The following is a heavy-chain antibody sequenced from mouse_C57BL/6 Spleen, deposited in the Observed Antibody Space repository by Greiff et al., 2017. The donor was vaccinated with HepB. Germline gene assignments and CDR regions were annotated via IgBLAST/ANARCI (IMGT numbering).Heavy chain of an antibody. CDR3: ARGEYDGYYENFAY. V-gene: IGHV1-55*01. CDR2: IYPGSGST. J-gene: IGHJ3*01. CDR1: GYTFTSYW. Sequence: QVQLQHPGAELVKPGASVKMSCKASGYTFTSYWITWVKQRPGQGLEWIGDIYPGSGSTNYNEKFKSKATLTVDTSSSTAYMQLSSLTSEDSAVYYCARGEYDGYYENFAYWGQGTLVTVSA. D-gene: IGHD2-3*01.